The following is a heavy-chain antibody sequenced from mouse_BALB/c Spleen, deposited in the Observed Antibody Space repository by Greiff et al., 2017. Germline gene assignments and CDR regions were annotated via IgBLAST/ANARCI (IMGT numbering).Heavy chain of an antibody. CDR1: GFTFSSFG. CDR2: ISSGSSTI. D-gene: IGHD2-1*01. V-gene: IGHV5-17*02. CDR3: ARGWGNPYYFDY. Sequence: EVQLVESGGGLVQPGGSRKLSCAASGFTFSSFGMHWVRQAPEKGLEWVAYISSGSSTIYYADTVKGRFTISRDNPKNTLFLQMTSLRSEDTAMYYCARGWGNPYYFDYWGQGTTLTVSS. J-gene: IGHJ2*01.